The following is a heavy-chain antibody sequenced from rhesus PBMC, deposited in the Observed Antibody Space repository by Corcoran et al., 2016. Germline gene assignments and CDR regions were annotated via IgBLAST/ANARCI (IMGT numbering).Heavy chain of an antibody. V-gene: IGHV4-80*01. Sequence: QVQLQESGPGLVKPSETLSLTCAVSGASFSNYWWSWIRQPPGKGLVWIGEINGNNRTTNPYHSRKSPVTMAKAASQNQFSLKLITGTAADKALYSCAPYSRGRYFDYWGQGVLVTVSS. D-gene: IGHD2-15*01. J-gene: IGHJ4*01. CDR3: APYSRGRYFDY. CDR2: INGNNRTT. CDR1: GASFSNYW.